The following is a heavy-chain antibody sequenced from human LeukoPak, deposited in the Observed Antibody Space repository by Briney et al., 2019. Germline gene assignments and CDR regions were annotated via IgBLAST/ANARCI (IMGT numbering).Heavy chain of an antibody. V-gene: IGHV3-74*03. D-gene: IGHD3-10*01. Sequence: GGSLRLSCAASGSTSSSYWMHWVRQAPGKGLVWLSRIYSDGRITTYADSVEGRFTISRDNSKNTLYLQMNSLRAEDTAVYYCAKDGLGGFGDYMDVWGKGTTVTISS. CDR2: IYSDGRIT. CDR1: GSTSSSYW. J-gene: IGHJ6*03. CDR3: AKDGLGGFGDYMDV.